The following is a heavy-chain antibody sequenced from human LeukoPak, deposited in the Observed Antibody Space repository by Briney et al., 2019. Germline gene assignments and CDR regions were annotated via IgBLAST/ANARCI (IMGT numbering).Heavy chain of an antibody. D-gene: IGHD2-21*02. V-gene: IGHV3-15*04. CDR2: IESETDGGTT. CDR3: AKGRSVVVTAILVAEFDY. CDR1: GFTFRNAW. Sequence: PGGSLRLSCAASGFTFRNAWMTWVRQAPGKGLEWVGHIESETDGGTTDYATPVKDRFTISRDDSKNTLYLQMNSLRAEDTAVYYCAKGRSVVVTAILVAEFDYWGQGTLVTVSS. J-gene: IGHJ4*02.